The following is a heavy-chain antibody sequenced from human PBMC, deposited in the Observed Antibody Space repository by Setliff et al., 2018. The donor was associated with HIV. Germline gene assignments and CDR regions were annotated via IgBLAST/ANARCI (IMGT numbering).Heavy chain of an antibody. D-gene: IGHD3-10*01. CDR3: ARDRPHQHYFELYSFYYMEL. V-gene: IGHV1-2*06. CDR2: INPDSRGT. Sequence: ASVKVSCKTSGYAFTDYSIHWVRQAPGQGLEWVGRINPDSRGTNYAQTFQGRVTMTRDTSVSTAYMELSRLKSDDTAVYYCARDRPHQHYFELYSFYYMELWGKGTTVTVSS. CDR1: GYAFTDYS. J-gene: IGHJ6*03.